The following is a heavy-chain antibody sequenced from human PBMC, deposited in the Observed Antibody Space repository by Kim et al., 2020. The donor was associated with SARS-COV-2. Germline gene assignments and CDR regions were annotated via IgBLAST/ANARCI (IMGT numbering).Heavy chain of an antibody. J-gene: IGHJ4*02. D-gene: IGHD1-26*01. Sequence: YYADSVKGRFTISRDNSKNTLYLQMNSLRAEDTAVYYCAKDSSRGAGLLWGQGTLVTVSS. CDR3: AKDSSRGAGLL. V-gene: IGHV3-23*01.